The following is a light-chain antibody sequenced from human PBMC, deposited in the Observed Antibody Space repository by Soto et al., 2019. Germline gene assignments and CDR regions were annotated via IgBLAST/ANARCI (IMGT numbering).Light chain of an antibody. CDR3: AAWDDSLSGPV. J-gene: IGLJ3*02. Sequence: QPVLTQPPSASGTPGQRVTISCSGSSSNIGSNYVYWYQQLPGTATKLLVYMNNQRPSGVPDRFSGSKSGTSASLAINGLRSEDEADYYCAAWDDSLSGPVFGGGTKLTVL. V-gene: IGLV1-47*01. CDR1: SSNIGSNY. CDR2: MNN.